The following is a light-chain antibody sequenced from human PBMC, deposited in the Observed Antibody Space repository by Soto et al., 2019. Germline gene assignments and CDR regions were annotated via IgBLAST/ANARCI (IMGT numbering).Light chain of an antibody. Sequence: QSVLTQPPSASGTPGQRVTISCSGSSSNIGSNTVNWYQQLQGTAPKLLIYSNNQRPSGVPDRFSGSKSGTSASLAISGRQSEDEADYYCAAWDDSLNGWVFGGGTKLTVL. J-gene: IGLJ3*02. CDR2: SNN. V-gene: IGLV1-44*01. CDR1: SSNIGSNT. CDR3: AAWDDSLNGWV.